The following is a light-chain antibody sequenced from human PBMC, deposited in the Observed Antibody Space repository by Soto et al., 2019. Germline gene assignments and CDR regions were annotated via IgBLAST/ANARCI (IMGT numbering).Light chain of an antibody. J-gene: IGKJ5*01. CDR1: LSVSRS. Sequence: EIVLTQSPATLSLSPGERATLSCRVSLSVSRSLAWYQQKHGQAPRLLIYDASSRATGIPARFSGSGSGTDFTRTISSLEPEDFADYYCQQRSNFGQGTRLEIK. V-gene: IGKV3-11*01. CDR2: DAS. CDR3: QQRSN.